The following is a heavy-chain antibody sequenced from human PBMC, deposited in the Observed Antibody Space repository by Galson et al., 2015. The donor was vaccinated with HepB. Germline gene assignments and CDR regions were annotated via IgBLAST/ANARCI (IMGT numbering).Heavy chain of an antibody. J-gene: IGHJ4*02. D-gene: IGHD3-22*01. CDR1: GFTFSSYS. CDR2: ISSSSSYI. Sequence: SLRLSCAASGFTFSSYSMNWVRQAPEKGLEWVSSISSSSSYIYYADSVKGRFTISRDNAKNSLYLQMNSLRAEDTAVYYCARDLSMIVVVKGYFDYWGQGTLVTVSS. CDR3: ARDLSMIVVVKGYFDY. V-gene: IGHV3-21*01.